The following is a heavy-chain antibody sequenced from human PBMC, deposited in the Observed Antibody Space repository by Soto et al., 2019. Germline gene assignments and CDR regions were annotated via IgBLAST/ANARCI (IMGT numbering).Heavy chain of an antibody. CDR2: ISYDGSNK. J-gene: IGHJ6*02. V-gene: IGHV3-30*18. CDR1: GFTFSSYG. CDR3: AKDRDCCGDCYSHYYYYGMDV. Sequence: QVQLVESGGGVVQPGRSLRLSCAASGFTFSSYGMHWVRQAPGKGLEWVAVISYDGSNKYYADSVKGRFTISRDNSKNTLYLQMNSLRAEDTAVYYCAKDRDCCGDCYSHYYYYGMDVWGQGTTVTVSS. D-gene: IGHD2-21*02.